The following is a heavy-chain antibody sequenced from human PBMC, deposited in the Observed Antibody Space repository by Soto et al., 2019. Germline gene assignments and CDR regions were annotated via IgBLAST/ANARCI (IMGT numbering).Heavy chain of an antibody. J-gene: IGHJ5*02. D-gene: IGHD2-15*01. V-gene: IGHV4-31*03. CDR2: VYYSGSS. CDR1: GDSISGGASF. Sequence: SETLSLTCTVSGDSISGGASFWSWIRQPPGKGLEWIANVYYSGSSYYNPSLKSRLTISVDTTKNQFSLQLKSMTAADTAVYYCAKLSCTSGTCYFPGWFDPWGQGTLVTVSS. CDR3: AKLSCTSGTCYFPGWFDP.